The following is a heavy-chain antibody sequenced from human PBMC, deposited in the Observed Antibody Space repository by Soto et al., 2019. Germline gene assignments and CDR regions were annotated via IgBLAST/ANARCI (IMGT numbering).Heavy chain of an antibody. D-gene: IGHD4-17*01. CDR2: ISRGGSS. Sequence: SETLSLTCTVSGGSIFSDDWTWIRQPPGKGLEWIGYISRGGSSRYAPSLKGRVTFSTDTSKNQVSLKLTYVTVADTAMYFCARLRVPLPVTKISSLDLWGQGTLVTVSS. CDR3: ARLRVPLPVTKISSLDL. V-gene: IGHV4-59*01. CDR1: GGSIFSDD. J-gene: IGHJ4*02.